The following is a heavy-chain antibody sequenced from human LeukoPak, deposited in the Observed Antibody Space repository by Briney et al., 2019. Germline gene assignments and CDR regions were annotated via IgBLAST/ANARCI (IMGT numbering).Heavy chain of an antibody. CDR3: AKEENYYDSSGYRHNAY. CDR1: GFTFSSYA. Sequence: PGGSLRLSCAASGFTFSSYAMSWVRQAPGKGLEWVSAISGSGGRTYYADSVKGRFTISRDNPKNTLYLQMNSLRAEDTAVYYCAKEENYYDSSGYRHNAYRGQGTLVTVSS. D-gene: IGHD3-22*01. V-gene: IGHV3-23*01. J-gene: IGHJ4*02. CDR2: ISGSGGRT.